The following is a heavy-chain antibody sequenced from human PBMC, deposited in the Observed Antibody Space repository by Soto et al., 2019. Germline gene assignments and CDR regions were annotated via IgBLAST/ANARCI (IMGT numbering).Heavy chain of an antibody. Sequence: ASVRVACKAAGYTVTKYYMQWVRQAPGQGLEWMGIINPIGDDTTYAQKLQGRVTMTRDTSTSTVYMELSSLKSEDTAVYYCASPMTIVTRLGYWGQGTLVTVSS. CDR1: GYTVTKYY. V-gene: IGHV1-46*04. D-gene: IGHD4-4*01. J-gene: IGHJ4*02. CDR3: ASPMTIVTRLGY. CDR2: INPIGDDT.